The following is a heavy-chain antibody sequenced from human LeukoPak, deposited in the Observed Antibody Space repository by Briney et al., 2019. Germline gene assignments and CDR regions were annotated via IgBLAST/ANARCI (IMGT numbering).Heavy chain of an antibody. CDR2: ISGSGGST. D-gene: IGHD2-15*01. V-gene: IGHV3-23*01. J-gene: IGHJ6*03. CDR3: AKGGPNCSGGSCYYYYYMDA. CDR1: GFTFSSYA. Sequence: PGGSLRLSCAASGFTFSSYAMSWVRQAPGKGLEWVSAISGSGGSTYYADSVKGRFTISRDNSKNTLYLQMNSLRAEDTAVYYCAKGGPNCSGGSCYYYYYMDAWGKGTTVTVSS.